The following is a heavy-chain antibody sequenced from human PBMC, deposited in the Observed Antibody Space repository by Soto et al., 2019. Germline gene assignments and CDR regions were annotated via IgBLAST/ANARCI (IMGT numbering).Heavy chain of an antibody. D-gene: IGHD2-8*01. CDR2: IYPGDADT. CDR1: GYSFTSYW. V-gene: IGHV5-51*01. Sequence: GESLKISCTGVGYSFTSYWIGWVRQMPGKGLEWMGIIYPGDADTRYSPSFQGQVTISADKSISTVYLQWSSLKASDTAMYYCARGYCTTNICDPWFDPWGQGTLVTVSS. J-gene: IGHJ5*02. CDR3: ARGYCTTNICDPWFDP.